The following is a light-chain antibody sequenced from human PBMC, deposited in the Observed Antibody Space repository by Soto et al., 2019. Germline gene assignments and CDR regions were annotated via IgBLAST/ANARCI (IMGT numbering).Light chain of an antibody. Sequence: EIVLTQSPATLSLSPGARATLSCSASQSVSSYLAWYQQKPGQAPRLLIYDASNRATGIPARFSGSGSGTDFTLTISSLEPEDFAVYYCQQRSNWPTFGQGTKVEIK. CDR3: QQRSNWPT. CDR2: DAS. V-gene: IGKV3-11*01. J-gene: IGKJ1*01. CDR1: QSVSSY.